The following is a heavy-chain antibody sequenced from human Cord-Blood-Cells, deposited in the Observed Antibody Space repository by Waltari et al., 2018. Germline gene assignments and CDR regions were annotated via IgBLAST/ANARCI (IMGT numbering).Heavy chain of an antibody. CDR3: ARGSRSSSWYDFDP. CDR2: IIPIFGTA. Sequence: QVQLVQSGAEVKKPGSSVKVSCKASGGTFSSYAISWVRQAPGQGLEWMGAIIPIFGTATYAQKFQGRVTITADKSTSTAYMELSSLRSEDTAVYYCARGSRSSSWYDFDPWGQGTLVTVSS. D-gene: IGHD6-13*01. V-gene: IGHV1-69*06. CDR1: GGTFSSYA. J-gene: IGHJ5*02.